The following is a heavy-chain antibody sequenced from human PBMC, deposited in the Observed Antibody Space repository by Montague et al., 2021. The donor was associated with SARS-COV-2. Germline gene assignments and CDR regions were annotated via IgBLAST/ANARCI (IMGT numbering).Heavy chain of an antibody. CDR3: ARIFLVEPHGIALYYFDY. CDR2: IGNDAGADGGGT. D-gene: IGHD6-13*01. V-gene: IGHV3-23*01. Sequence: SLRLSCAASGFTFSTYAMSWVRQAPGKGLEWVSAIGNDAGADGGGTYYADSVRGRFTISRDDAKKSLYLGMDSLRAEDTAVYYCARIFLVEPHGIALYYFDYWGQGALVTVSS. CDR1: GFTFSTYA. J-gene: IGHJ4*02.